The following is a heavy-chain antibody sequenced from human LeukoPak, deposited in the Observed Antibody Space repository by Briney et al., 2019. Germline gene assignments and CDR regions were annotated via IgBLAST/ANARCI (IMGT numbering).Heavy chain of an antibody. CDR1: GYTFTNYF. CDR3: AREVQDILTVYPFLDP. CDR2: VHPSGGST. Sequence: GASVKVSCKASGYTFTNYFIHWVRQAPGQGPEWVGIVHPSGGSTSYAEKSQGRVTMTSDTSTSTVYMELSSLRSEDTAVYYCAREVQDILTVYPFLDPWGQGTLVTVSS. D-gene: IGHD3-9*01. J-gene: IGHJ5*02. V-gene: IGHV1-46*01.